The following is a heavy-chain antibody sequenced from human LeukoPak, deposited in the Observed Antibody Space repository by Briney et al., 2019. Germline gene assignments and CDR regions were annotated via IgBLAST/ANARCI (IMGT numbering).Heavy chain of an antibody. CDR3: ARDSSSWPNWFDP. V-gene: IGHV3-30*04. CDR1: GFTFSSYA. CDR2: ISYDGSNK. D-gene: IGHD6-13*01. Sequence: GGSLRLSCAASGFTFSSYAMHWVRQAPGKGLEWVAVISYDGSNKYYADSVKGRFTISRDNSKNTLYLQMNSLRAEDTAVYYCARDSSSWPNWFDPWGQGTLVTVSS. J-gene: IGHJ5*02.